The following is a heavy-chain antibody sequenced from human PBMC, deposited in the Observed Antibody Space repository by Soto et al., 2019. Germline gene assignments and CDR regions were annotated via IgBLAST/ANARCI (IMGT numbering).Heavy chain of an antibody. V-gene: IGHV3-49*03. CDR1: GFTFGDYA. CDR3: TRADCSSTSCSIRNWFDP. Sequence: GGSLRLSCTASGFTFGDYAMSWFGQAPGKRLEWVGFIRSKAYGGTTEYAASVKGRFTISRDDSKSIAYLQMNSLKTEDTAVYYCTRADCSSTSCSIRNWFDPWGQGTLVTVSS. D-gene: IGHD2-2*01. CDR2: IRSKAYGGTT. J-gene: IGHJ5*02.